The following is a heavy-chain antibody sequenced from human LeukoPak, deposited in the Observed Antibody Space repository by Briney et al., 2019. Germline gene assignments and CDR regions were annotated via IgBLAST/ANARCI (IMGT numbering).Heavy chain of an antibody. J-gene: IGHJ5*02. V-gene: IGHV5-51*01. D-gene: IGHD3-10*01. CDR3: ARLGPSKYYYGSGTVFDP. Sequence: PGASLKISCKGSGYSFTSYWIGWVRQMPGKGLEWMGIIYPGDSDTRYSPSFQGQVTISADKSISTAYLQWSSLKASDTAMYYCARLGPSKYYYGSGTVFDPWGQGTLVSVSS. CDR1: GYSFTSYW. CDR2: IYPGDSDT.